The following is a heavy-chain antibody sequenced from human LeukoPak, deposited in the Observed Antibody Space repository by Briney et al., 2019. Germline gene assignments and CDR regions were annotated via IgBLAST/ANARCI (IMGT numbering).Heavy chain of an antibody. J-gene: IGHJ4*02. D-gene: IGHD5-12*01. CDR2: MRQDGSEK. CDR1: GINFRGYW. CDR3: ARDLGHTGYDLYDY. Sequence: GALRLSCAVSGINFRGYWMAWVRQAPGKGLEWVANMRQDGSEKYYVDSVKGRFTISRDNAKNSLYLEMNSLRVEDTAVYYCARDLGHTGYDLYDYWGQGTLVTVSS. V-gene: IGHV3-7*01.